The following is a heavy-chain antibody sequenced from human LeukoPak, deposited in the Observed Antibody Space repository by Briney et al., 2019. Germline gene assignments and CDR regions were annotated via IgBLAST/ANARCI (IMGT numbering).Heavy chain of an antibody. CDR1: GGSISSYY. D-gene: IGHD6-13*01. J-gene: IGHJ3*02. V-gene: IGHV4-59*08. Sequence: PSETLSLTCTGSGGSISSYYWSWIRQPPGKGLEWIGYVYYSGSTNYNPSLTSRVTISVDTSKKQFSLKLNSVSAADTAVYYCARRRSSSYEGFDIWGQGTMVTVSS. CDR2: VYYSGST. CDR3: ARRRSSSYEGFDI.